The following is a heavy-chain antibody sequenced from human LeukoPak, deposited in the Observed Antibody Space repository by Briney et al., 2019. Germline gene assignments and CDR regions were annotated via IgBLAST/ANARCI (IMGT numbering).Heavy chain of an antibody. Sequence: GGSLRLSCTVSGISFSNVWMTWVRQAPGKGLEWLGRIKTKTDGGTTDYAASVKGRFIISRDDSRDTLYLQMNSLRTEDTALYYSTTDLGDDMPFDYWVQVSLVTVSS. V-gene: IGHV3-15*01. CDR2: IKTKTDGGTT. J-gene: IGHJ4*02. CDR3: TTDLGDDMPFDY. D-gene: IGHD2-2*01. CDR1: GISFSNVW.